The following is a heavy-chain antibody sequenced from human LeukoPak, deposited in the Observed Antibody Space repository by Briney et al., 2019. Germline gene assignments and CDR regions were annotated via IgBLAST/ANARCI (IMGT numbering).Heavy chain of an antibody. J-gene: IGHJ4*02. V-gene: IGHV4-39*01. CDR2: IYYSGST. D-gene: IGHD3-3*01. CDR1: GGSISSSSYY. Sequence: PSETLSLTCTVSGGSISSSSYYWGWIRQPPGKGLEWIGSIYYSGSTYYNPSLKSRVTISVDTSKNQFSLKLSSVTAADTAVYYCARAGAYYDFWSGYLPTYFDYWGQGTLVTVSS. CDR3: ARAGAYYDFWSGYLPTYFDY.